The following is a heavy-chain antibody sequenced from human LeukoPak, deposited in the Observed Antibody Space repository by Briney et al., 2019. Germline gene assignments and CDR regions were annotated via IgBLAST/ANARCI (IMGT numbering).Heavy chain of an antibody. CDR1: GFTFSSYA. V-gene: IGHV3-23*01. CDR2: ISGSGGST. Sequence: PGGSLRLSCAASGFTFSSYAMSWVRQAPGKGLEWVSAISGSGGSTYYADSVKGRFTISRDNSKNTLYLQMNSLRAEDTAVYYCAKPQEGYTEVGATIPFDYWGQGTLVTVSS. CDR3: AKPQEGYTEVGATIPFDY. D-gene: IGHD1-26*01. J-gene: IGHJ4*02.